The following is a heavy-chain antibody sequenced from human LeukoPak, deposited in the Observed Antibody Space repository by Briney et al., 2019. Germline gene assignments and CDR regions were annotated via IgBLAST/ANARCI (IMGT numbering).Heavy chain of an antibody. J-gene: IGHJ4*02. V-gene: IGHV3-7*04. Sequence: GGSLRLSCVGTGFPFSSYWMTWVRQAPGKGLEWVANIKQDGSKKSYVDSVKGRFTISRDDAKNSLYLQMNSLRAEDTAIYYCTRVGYIDEGIDYWGQGTLVTVSS. D-gene: IGHD5-24*01. CDR2: IKQDGSKK. CDR1: GFPFSSYW. CDR3: TRVGYIDEGIDY.